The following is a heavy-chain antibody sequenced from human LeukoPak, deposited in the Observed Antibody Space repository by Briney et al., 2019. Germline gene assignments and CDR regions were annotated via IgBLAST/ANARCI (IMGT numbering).Heavy chain of an antibody. CDR1: GGSFTGYS. CDR3: ARPAVTDDAFDI. CDR2: IGHTGST. J-gene: IGHJ3*02. D-gene: IGHD4-17*01. V-gene: IGHV4-34*01. Sequence: PSETLSLTCAVYGGSFTGYSWSWIRQPPGKGLEWIGQIGHTGSTNYNPSLKSRVTISVDTSKNQFSLKLSSVTAADTAVYYCARPAVTDDAFDIWGQGTMVTVSS.